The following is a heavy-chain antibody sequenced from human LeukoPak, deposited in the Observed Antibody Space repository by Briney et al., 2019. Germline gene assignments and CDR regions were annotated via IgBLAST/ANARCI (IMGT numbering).Heavy chain of an antibody. Sequence: PSETLSLTCTVSGGSINSYYWSWIRQPPGKGLEWIGYIYYSGSTYYNPSLKSRVTISIDASKNQFSLKLSSVTAADTAVYYCARGHLYEYWGQGTLVTVSS. J-gene: IGHJ4*02. CDR2: IYYSGST. D-gene: IGHD2-15*01. V-gene: IGHV4-59*01. CDR3: ARGHLYEY. CDR1: GGSINSYY.